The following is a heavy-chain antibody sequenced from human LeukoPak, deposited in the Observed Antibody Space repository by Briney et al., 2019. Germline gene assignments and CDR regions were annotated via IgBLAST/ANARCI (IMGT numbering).Heavy chain of an antibody. Sequence: GASVKVSCKASGYTFTGYYMHWVRQAPGQGLEWMGWINPNSGGTNYAQKFQGRVTMTRDTSISTAYMELSRLRSDDTAVYYCARVLREYYDSSGLNWFDPWGQGTLVTVSS. CDR2: INPNSGGT. J-gene: IGHJ5*02. CDR3: ARVLREYYDSSGLNWFDP. V-gene: IGHV1-2*02. D-gene: IGHD3-22*01. CDR1: GYTFTGYY.